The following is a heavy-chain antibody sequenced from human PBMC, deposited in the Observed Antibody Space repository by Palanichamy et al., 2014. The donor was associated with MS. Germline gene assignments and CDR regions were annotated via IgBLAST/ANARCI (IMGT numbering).Heavy chain of an antibody. J-gene: IGHJ4*02. Sequence: QVQLQESGPGLVKPSETLSLTCTVSGYSISSGHYWGWIRQPPGKGLEWIGSIYHTGSTYYNPSLKSRVTISVDTSKNHFSLKLSSVTAADTAVYYCARDPTTDDYWGQGTLVTVSS. D-gene: IGHD1-1*01. CDR3: ARDPTTDDY. CDR2: IYHTGST. CDR1: GYSISSGHY. V-gene: IGHV4-38-2*02.